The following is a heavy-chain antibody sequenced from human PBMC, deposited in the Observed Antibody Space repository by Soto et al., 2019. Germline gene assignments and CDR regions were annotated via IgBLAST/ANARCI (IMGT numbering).Heavy chain of an antibody. J-gene: IGHJ3*02. Sequence: GGSLRLSCAASGFTFSSYWMSWVRQAPGKGLEWVANIKQDGSEKYYVDSVKGRFTISRDNAKNSLYLQMNSLRAEDAAVYYCGGSIRKIMIKVGGGKDAFDIWGQGTMVTVSS. CDR1: GFTFSSYW. V-gene: IGHV3-7*01. CDR2: IKQDGSEK. D-gene: IGHD3-16*01. CDR3: GGSIRKIMIKVGGGKDAFDI.